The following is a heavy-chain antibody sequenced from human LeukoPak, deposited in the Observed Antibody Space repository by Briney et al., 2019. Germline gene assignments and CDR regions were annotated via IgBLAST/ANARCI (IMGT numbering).Heavy chain of an antibody. CDR1: GLNLGDYS. CDR2: INGDALTA. Sequence: GGSLRLSCGACGLNLGDYSMHWVRQTPGKGLEWVSLINGDALTAHYGDSVRGRFTISRNNSKNSLYLQMKCPPPKRTGTSYCARGLHGVSFSFDYWGRGTLVTVSS. CDR3: ARGLHGVSFSFDY. V-gene: IGHV3-43*02. D-gene: IGHD5-24*01. J-gene: IGHJ4*02.